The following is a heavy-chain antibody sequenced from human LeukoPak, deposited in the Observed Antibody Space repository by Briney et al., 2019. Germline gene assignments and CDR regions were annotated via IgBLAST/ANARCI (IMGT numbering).Heavy chain of an antibody. J-gene: IGHJ4*02. CDR2: VYYTGGT. CDR1: GGSISNYY. Sequence: SETLSLTCTVSGGSISNYYWSWIRQSPGKELEWIGYVYYTGGTNYNPFLKSRVTISLDTSKNQFSLKLSSVTAADTAVYYCARADSSGWYTHFDYWGQGTLVTVSS. D-gene: IGHD6-19*01. CDR3: ARADSSGWYTHFDY. V-gene: IGHV4-59*01.